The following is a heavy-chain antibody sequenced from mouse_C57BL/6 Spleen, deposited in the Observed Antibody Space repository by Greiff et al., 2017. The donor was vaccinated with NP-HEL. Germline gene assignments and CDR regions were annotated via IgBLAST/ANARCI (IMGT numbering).Heavy chain of an antibody. CDR2: IYPGDGDT. V-gene: IGHV1-80*01. Sequence: QVQLQQSGAELVKPGASVKISCKASGYAFSSYWMNWVKQRPGKGLEWIGQIYPGDGDTNYNGKFKGKATLTADKSSSTAYMQLSSLTSEDSAVYFCARGLTYGSTLYWYFDDWGTGTTVTVSS. D-gene: IGHD1-1*01. CDR3: ARGLTYGSTLYWYFDD. J-gene: IGHJ1*03. CDR1: GYAFSSYW.